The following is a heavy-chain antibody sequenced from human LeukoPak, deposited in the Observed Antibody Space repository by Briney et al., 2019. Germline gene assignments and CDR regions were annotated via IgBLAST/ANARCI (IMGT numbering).Heavy chain of an antibody. Sequence: ASVKVSCKASGDTLTTYDFNWVRQATGQGLEWMGWMDPNSGNTGYAQKFQGRVTMTRNTSISTACMELSSLTSEDTAVYYCAKSLPGIAAHWGQGTLVSVTS. D-gene: IGHD6-6*01. CDR1: GDTLTTYD. J-gene: IGHJ4*02. CDR2: MDPNSGNT. V-gene: IGHV1-8*01. CDR3: AKSLPGIAAH.